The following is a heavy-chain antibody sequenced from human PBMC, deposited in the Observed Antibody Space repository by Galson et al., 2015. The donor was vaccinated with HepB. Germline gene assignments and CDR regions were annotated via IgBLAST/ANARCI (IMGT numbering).Heavy chain of an antibody. CDR2: IYFRGRT. Sequence: TLSLTCTVSGGSISSYHWTWIRQPPGKGLEWLGYIYFRGRTNYNPSLKSRVTLLVDTADNQFSLKLSSVTAADTAVYYCARGNDILTGYLNYYYYYMGVWGKGTTVTVSS. CDR1: GGSISSYH. D-gene: IGHD3-9*01. J-gene: IGHJ6*03. V-gene: IGHV4-59*01. CDR3: ARGNDILTGYLNYYYYYMGV.